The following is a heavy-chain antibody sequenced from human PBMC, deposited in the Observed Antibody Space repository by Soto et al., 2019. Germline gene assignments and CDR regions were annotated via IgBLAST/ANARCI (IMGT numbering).Heavy chain of an antibody. CDR2: IIPIFGTA. D-gene: IGHD5-12*01. CDR1: GGTFSSYA. Sequence: QVQLVQSGAEVKKPGSSVKVSCKASGGTFSSYAISWVRQAPGLGLEWMGGIIPIFGTANYAQKFQGRVTITADESTSTAYMELSSLRSEDTAEYYCARAARSWLQSRYYFDYWGQGTLVTVSS. J-gene: IGHJ4*02. CDR3: ARAARSWLQSRYYFDY. V-gene: IGHV1-69*01.